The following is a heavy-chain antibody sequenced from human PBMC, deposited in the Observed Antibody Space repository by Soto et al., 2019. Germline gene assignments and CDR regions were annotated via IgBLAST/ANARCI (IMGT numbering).Heavy chain of an antibody. CDR2: INPNSGGT. CDR1: GYTFTSYG. CDR3: ARDPGSSGEAGY. J-gene: IGHJ4*02. V-gene: IGHV1-2*04. Sequence: ASVKVSCKASGYTFTSYGISWVRQAPGQGLEWMGWINPNSGGTNYAQKFQGWVTMTRDTSISTAYMELSRLRSDDTAVYYCARDPGSSGEAGYWGQGTLVTVSS. D-gene: IGHD6-19*01.